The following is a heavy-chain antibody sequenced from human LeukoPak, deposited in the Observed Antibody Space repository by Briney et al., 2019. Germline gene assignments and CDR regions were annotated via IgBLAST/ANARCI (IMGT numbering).Heavy chain of an antibody. V-gene: IGHV3-23*01. Sequence: GGSLRLSCAASGFTFSSYAMSWVRQAPGKGLEWVSAISGSGGSTYYAGSVKGRFTISRDNSKNTLYLQMNSLRAEDTAVYYCATQNFDWLLDRFDYWGQGTLVTVSS. CDR3: ATQNFDWLLDRFDY. D-gene: IGHD3-9*01. CDR1: GFTFSSYA. CDR2: ISGSGGST. J-gene: IGHJ4*02.